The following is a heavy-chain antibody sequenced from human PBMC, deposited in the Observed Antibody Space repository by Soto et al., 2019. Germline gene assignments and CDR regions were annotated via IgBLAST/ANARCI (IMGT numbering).Heavy chain of an antibody. Sequence: QVQLVESGGGVVQPGRSLRLSCAASGFTFSSYGMHWVRQAPGKGLEWVAVISYDGSNKYYADSVKGRFTISRDNSKNTLYLQMNSLRAEDTAVYYCAKGQGRAVAGTGGQGTLVTVSS. D-gene: IGHD6-19*01. J-gene: IGHJ4*02. CDR3: AKGQGRAVAGT. CDR2: ISYDGSNK. CDR1: GFTFSSYG. V-gene: IGHV3-30*18.